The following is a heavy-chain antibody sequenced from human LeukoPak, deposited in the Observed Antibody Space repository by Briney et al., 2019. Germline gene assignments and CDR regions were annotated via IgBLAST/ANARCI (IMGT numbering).Heavy chain of an antibody. Sequence: GGSLRLSCAASEFTFSNYWMHWVRHVPGKGLVWVSRINIDGSSTNYADSVKGRFTMSRDNAKNTLYLQMNSLRAEDTGVYYCAREITTNGGRYFDYWGQGTLVTVSS. CDR2: INIDGSST. V-gene: IGHV3-74*01. D-gene: IGHD7-27*01. J-gene: IGHJ4*02. CDR3: AREITTNGGRYFDY. CDR1: EFTFSNYW.